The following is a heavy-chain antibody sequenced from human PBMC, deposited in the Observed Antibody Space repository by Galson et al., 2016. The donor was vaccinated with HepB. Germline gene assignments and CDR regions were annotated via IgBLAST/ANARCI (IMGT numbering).Heavy chain of an antibody. V-gene: IGHV3-23*01. CDR1: TFALRNYA. Sequence: SLRLSCAASTFALRNYAMSWVRQPPGKGLEWVSTLRGRGSTTFYADSVKGRFTISRDNSKTTLYLQMNSLRDEDTAVYYCARSAATGRNFVGSVLWGQGTLVTVSS. J-gene: IGHJ4*02. CDR2: LRGRGSTT. CDR3: ARSAATGRNFVGSVL. D-gene: IGHD6-25*01.